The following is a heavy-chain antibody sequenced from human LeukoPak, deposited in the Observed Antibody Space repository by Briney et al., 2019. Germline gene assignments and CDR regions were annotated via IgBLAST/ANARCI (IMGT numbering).Heavy chain of an antibody. Sequence: SETLSLTCAVYGGSFSGYYWSWIRQPPGKGLEWIGEINHSGSTNYNPSLRSRVTFSLDTSKNQFSVRLNSVTAADTAVYYCARVGLGWCSGCFWYFDLWGRGTLVTVSS. CDR2: INHSGST. CDR3: ARVGLGWCSGCFWYFDL. CDR1: GGSFSGYY. V-gene: IGHV4-34*01. J-gene: IGHJ2*01. D-gene: IGHD2-21*01.